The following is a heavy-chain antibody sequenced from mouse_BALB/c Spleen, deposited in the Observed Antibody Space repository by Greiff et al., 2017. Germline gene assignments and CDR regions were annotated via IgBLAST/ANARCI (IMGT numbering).Heavy chain of an antibody. D-gene: IGHD2-1*01. V-gene: IGHV1-69*01. CDR2: IDTSDSYT. Sequence: VQLQQPGAELVMPGASVKMSCKASGYTFTDYWMHWVKQRPGQGLEWIGAIDTSDSYTSYNQKFKGKATLTVDESSSTAYMQLSSLTSEDSAVYYCARGDGNYVAYWGQGTLVTVSA. CDR3: ARGDGNYVAY. J-gene: IGHJ3*01. CDR1: GYTFTDYW.